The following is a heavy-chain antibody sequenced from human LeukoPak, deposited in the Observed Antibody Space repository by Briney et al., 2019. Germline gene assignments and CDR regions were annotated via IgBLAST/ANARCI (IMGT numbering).Heavy chain of an antibody. Sequence: PGGSLRLSCAASGFTFSSYAMHWVRQAPGKGLEWVAVISYDGSNKYYADSVKGRFTISRDNSKNTLYLQMNSLRAEDTAVYYCASILGVPAAISYYYGMDVWGQGTTVTVSS. J-gene: IGHJ6*02. V-gene: IGHV3-30*04. CDR3: ASILGVPAAISYYYGMDV. CDR2: ISYDGSNK. D-gene: IGHD2-2*02. CDR1: GFTFSSYA.